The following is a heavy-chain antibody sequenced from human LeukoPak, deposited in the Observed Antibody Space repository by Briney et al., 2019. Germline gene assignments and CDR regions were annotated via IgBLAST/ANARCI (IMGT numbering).Heavy chain of an antibody. D-gene: IGHD1-1*01. Sequence: GTSVKVSCKASGDIFRRYGVTWARQAPGQGPEWMGWVRPYNGDPEYAQKFQGRVTMSTDTSTDTSYMELRSLGSDDTAVYYCARPYSANWHPHPYRMDVWGQGTTVIVSS. J-gene: IGHJ6*02. CDR3: ARPYSANWHPHPYRMDV. V-gene: IGHV1-18*04. CDR2: VRPYNGDP. CDR1: GDIFRRYG.